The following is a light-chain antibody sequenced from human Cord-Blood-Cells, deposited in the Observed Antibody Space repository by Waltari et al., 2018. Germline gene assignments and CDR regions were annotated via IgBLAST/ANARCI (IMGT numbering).Light chain of an antibody. CDR2: YKSDSDK. CDR1: SGINVGTYR. J-gene: IGLJ1*01. V-gene: IGLV5-45*02. Sequence: QAVLTQPSSLSASPGASASLTCTFRSGINVGTYRISWYQQKPGSPPQYLLRYKSDSDKQQGSGVPSRFSGSKDASANAGILLISGLQSEDEADYYCMIWHSSAYVFGTGTKVTVL. CDR3: MIWHSSAYV.